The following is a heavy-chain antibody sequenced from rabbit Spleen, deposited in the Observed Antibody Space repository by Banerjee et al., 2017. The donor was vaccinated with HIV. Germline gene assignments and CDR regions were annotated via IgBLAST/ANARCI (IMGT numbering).Heavy chain of an antibody. CDR2: IDLVFGVT. CDR1: GFDFSNYG. D-gene: IGHD1-1*01. V-gene: IGHV1S47*01. Sequence: QEQLVESGGGLVQPGGSLKLSCKASGFDFSNYGVSWVRQAPGKGLEWIGYIDLVFGVTYYATWVNGRFTISSHDAQNTLYLQLNSLTAADTATYFCVRGASGTGYYSLWGPGTLVTVS. J-gene: IGHJ6*01. CDR3: VRGASGTGYYSL.